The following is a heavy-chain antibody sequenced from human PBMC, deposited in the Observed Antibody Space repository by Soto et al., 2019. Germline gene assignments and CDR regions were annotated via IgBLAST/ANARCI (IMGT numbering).Heavy chain of an antibody. Sequence: QVQLVESGGGVVQPGTSLRLACEASGFNFGAYGMHRVRQAPGKGLEWVAVISHDGTKTYYSDSGKGRFTVSRDNSKNMLYVQMVSLRPDDTAVYSCAKDRRDGYTTCSRCYGVDVWGQGTTVTVSS. CDR3: AKDRRDGYTTCSRCYGVDV. J-gene: IGHJ6*02. D-gene: IGHD5-18*01. V-gene: IGHV3-30*18. CDR2: ISHDGTKT. CDR1: GFNFGAYG.